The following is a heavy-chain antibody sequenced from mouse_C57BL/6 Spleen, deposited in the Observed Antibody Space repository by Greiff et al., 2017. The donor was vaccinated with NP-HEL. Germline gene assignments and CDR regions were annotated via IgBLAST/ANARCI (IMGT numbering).Heavy chain of an antibody. Sequence: VQLQQSGAELVRPGASVKLSCTASGFNIKDDYMHWVKQRPEQGLEWIGWIDPENGDTEYASKFQGKVTITADTSSNTAYLHLSSLTSEDTAVYYCTTRDSSNFDDWGQGTTLTVSS. CDR2: IDPENGDT. J-gene: IGHJ2*01. D-gene: IGHD1-3*01. CDR1: GFNIKDDY. V-gene: IGHV14-4*01. CDR3: TTRDSSNFDD.